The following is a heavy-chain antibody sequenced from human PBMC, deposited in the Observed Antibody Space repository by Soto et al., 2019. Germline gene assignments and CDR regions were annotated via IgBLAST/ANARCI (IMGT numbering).Heavy chain of an antibody. CDR1: GFTFSSYA. J-gene: IGHJ4*02. D-gene: IGHD1-20*01. CDR2: ASGSGGST. CDR3: AKPPDYNWNDY. V-gene: IGHV3-23*01. Sequence: GGSLRLSCAASGFTFSSYAMSWVRQAPGKGLEWISAASGSGGSTYYADSVKGRFTISRDNSKDTLYLQMNNLRAEDTAVYYCAKPPDYNWNDYWGQGTLVTVSS.